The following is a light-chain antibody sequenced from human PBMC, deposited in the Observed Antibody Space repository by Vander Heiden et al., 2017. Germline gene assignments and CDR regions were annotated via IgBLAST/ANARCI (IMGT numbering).Light chain of an antibody. CDR2: DVS. Sequence: QSPLPQPASVSGSPGPSITISCTGTSSDVGNFNFVSWYQQDPGKAPKLMIFDVSQRPSGISNRFSGSKSGNTASLTISGLQAEDEADYYCCSYAGSSTYVFGTGTKVTVL. CDR1: SSDVGNFNF. CDR3: CSYAGSSTYV. J-gene: IGLJ1*01. V-gene: IGLV2-23*02.